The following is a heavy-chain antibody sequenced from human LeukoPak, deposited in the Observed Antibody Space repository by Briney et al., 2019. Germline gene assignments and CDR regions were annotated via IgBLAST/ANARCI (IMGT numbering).Heavy chain of an antibody. CDR2: IYYTGAT. CDR1: GDSISPYY. D-gene: IGHD3-16*01. J-gene: IGHJ4*02. V-gene: IGHV4-59*01. Sequence: SETLSLTCTLSGDSISPYYWSWVRHPPQEGREWIGYIYYTGATNYNPSLKSRVTMSVDTSKNQFSLRLTSVIAADTAVYYCARYDWAKYFDYWGQGTLVTVSS. CDR3: ARYDWAKYFDY.